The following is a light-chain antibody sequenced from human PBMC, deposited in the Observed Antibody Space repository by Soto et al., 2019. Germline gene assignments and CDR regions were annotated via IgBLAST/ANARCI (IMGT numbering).Light chain of an antibody. CDR1: QSLSNY. CDR2: DAS. J-gene: IGKJ1*01. V-gene: IGKV3-11*01. CDR3: QHYNSYSEA. Sequence: EIVLTQSPATLSLSPGERATLSCRASQSLSNYLAWYQQKPGQAPRLLIYDASNRATGIPARFSGGGSGTDFTLTISSLEPEDFAVYYCQHYNSYSEAFGQGTKVELK.